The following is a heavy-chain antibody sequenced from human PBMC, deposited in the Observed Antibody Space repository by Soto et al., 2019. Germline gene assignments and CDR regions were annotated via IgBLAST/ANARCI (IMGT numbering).Heavy chain of an antibody. CDR1: GFTFSSYA. D-gene: IGHD6-19*01. CDR3: ARDRQWLESGGIDY. V-gene: IGHV3-30-3*01. J-gene: IGHJ4*02. Sequence: GGSLRLSCAASGFTFSSYAMHWVRQAPGKGLEWVAVISYDGSNKYYADSVKGRFTISRDNSKNTLYLQMNSLRAEDTAVYYCARDRQWLESGGIDYWGQGTLVTVSS. CDR2: ISYDGSNK.